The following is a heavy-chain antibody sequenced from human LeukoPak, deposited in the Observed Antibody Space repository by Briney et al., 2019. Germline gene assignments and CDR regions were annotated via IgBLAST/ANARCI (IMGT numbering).Heavy chain of an antibody. CDR3: ARSEYYDSSGYPLD. V-gene: IGHV3-30-3*01. Sequence: GGSLRLSCAASGFTFSSYAMHWVRQAPGKGLEWVAVISYDGSNKYYADSVKGRFTISRDNSKNTLYLQMNSLRAEDTAVYYCARSEYYDSSGYPLDWGQGTLVTVSS. CDR1: GFTFSSYA. CDR2: ISYDGSNK. D-gene: IGHD3-22*01. J-gene: IGHJ4*02.